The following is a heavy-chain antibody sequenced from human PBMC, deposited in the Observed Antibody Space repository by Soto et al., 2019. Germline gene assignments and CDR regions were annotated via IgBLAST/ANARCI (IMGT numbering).Heavy chain of an antibody. Sequence: SETLSLTCTVSGGSISNDYWSWIRQPPGKGPEWIGYIYYSGSTNYNPSLKSRVTISIDTSKNQFSLKVTSVTAADTAVYYCARGGYYDGSGYNAFNIWGQGTMVTVSS. CDR2: IYYSGST. CDR3: ARGGYYDGSGYNAFNI. D-gene: IGHD3-22*01. J-gene: IGHJ3*02. V-gene: IGHV4-59*01. CDR1: GGSISNDY.